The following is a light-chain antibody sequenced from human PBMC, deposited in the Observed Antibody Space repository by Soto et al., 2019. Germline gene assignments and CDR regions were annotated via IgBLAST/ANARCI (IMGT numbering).Light chain of an antibody. CDR2: DVS. CDR3: CSYAGSYTLV. CDR1: SSDVGDYIY. Sequence: QSALTQPRSVSGSPGQSVTLSCTGTSSDVGDYIYVSWYQQHPGKAPKLMIYDVSKRPSGVPDRCSGSKSGNTASLTISGLQAEDEADYYCCSYAGSYTLVFGGGTKLTVL. V-gene: IGLV2-11*01. J-gene: IGLJ2*01.